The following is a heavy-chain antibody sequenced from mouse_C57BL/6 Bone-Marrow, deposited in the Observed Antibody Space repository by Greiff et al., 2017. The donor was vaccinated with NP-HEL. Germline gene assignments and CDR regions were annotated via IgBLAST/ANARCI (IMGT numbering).Heavy chain of an antibody. V-gene: IGHV1-81*01. CDR2: IYPRSGNT. J-gene: IGHJ3*01. D-gene: IGHD1-1*01. CDR1: GYTFTSYG. Sequence: QVQLQQSGAELARPGASVKLSCKASGYTFTSYGISWVKQRTGQGLEWIGEIYPRSGNTYYNKKFKGKATLTADKSSSTAYMELRSLTSEDSAVYFCARDGSSPAWFAYWGQGTLVTVSA. CDR3: ARDGSSPAWFAY.